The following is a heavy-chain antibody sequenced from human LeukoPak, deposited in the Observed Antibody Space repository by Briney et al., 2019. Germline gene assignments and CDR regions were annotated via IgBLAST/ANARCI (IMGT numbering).Heavy chain of an antibody. CDR1: GFTFSSYW. D-gene: IGHD3-9*01. Sequence: PWGSLRLSCAASGFTFSSYWISWVRQAPGKGLECVANIKQDGSEKYYVDSVKGRFTISRDNAKNSLYLQMNSLRAEDTAVYYCARKGDYDILTGDEYYFDYWGQGTLVTVSS. J-gene: IGHJ4*02. CDR2: IKQDGSEK. CDR3: ARKGDYDILTGDEYYFDY. V-gene: IGHV3-7*01.